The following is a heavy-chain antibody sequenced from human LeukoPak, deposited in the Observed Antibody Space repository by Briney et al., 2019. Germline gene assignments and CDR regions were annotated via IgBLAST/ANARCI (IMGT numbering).Heavy chain of an antibody. Sequence: SETLSLTCAVYGGSFSGYYWSWIRQPPGKGLEWIGEINHSGSTNYNPSLKSRVTISVDTSKNQFSLKLSSVTAADTAVYYCARGPWRGVYSSGWYGVYFDYWGQGTLVTVSS. V-gene: IGHV4-34*01. J-gene: IGHJ4*02. CDR2: INHSGST. CDR3: ARGPWRGVYSSGWYGVYFDY. CDR1: GGSFSGYY. D-gene: IGHD6-19*01.